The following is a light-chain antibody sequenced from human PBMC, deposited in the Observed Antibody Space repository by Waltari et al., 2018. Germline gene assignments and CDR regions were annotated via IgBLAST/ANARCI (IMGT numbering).Light chain of an antibody. Sequence: QSVLTQPHSASGTPGQRVTISCSGSRPNIGTNYVYWSQHLPGTAPKLLIYRNNQRPSGVPDRFSGSKSGTSASLAISGLRSEDEADYYCAAWDDSLSGHWVFGGGTKLTVL. CDR2: RNN. CDR3: AAWDDSLSGHWV. V-gene: IGLV1-47*01. CDR1: RPNIGTNY. J-gene: IGLJ3*02.